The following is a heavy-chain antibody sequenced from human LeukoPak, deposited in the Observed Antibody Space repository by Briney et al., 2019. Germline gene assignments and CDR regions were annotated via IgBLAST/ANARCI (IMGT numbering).Heavy chain of an antibody. CDR2: ISSSGSTI. CDR3: AELGITMIGGV. Sequence: GGSLRLSCAASGFTFSSYEMNWVRQAPGKGLEKVSYISSSGSTIYYADSVKGRFTISRDNAKNSLYLQMNSLRAEDTAVYYCAELGITMIGGVWGKGTTVTISS. V-gene: IGHV3-48*03. J-gene: IGHJ6*04. D-gene: IGHD3-10*02. CDR1: GFTFSSYE.